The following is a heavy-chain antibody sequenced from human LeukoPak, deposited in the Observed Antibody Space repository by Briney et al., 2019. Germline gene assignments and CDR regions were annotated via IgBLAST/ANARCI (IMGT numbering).Heavy chain of an antibody. CDR2: IYSGGST. J-gene: IGHJ6*03. CDR1: GFTVSNNY. D-gene: IGHD3-3*01. Sequence: GGSLRLSCAASGFTVSNNYMSWVRQAPGKGLEWVSVIYSGGSTYFADSVKGRFTISRDYSKNTLYLQMNSLRAEDTAVYYCARDQSDFWSIGYYYMDVWGKGTAVTVSS. V-gene: IGHV3-53*01. CDR3: ARDQSDFWSIGYYYMDV.